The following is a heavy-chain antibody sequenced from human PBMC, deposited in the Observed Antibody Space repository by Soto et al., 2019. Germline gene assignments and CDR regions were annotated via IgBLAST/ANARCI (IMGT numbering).Heavy chain of an antibody. CDR2: IKEDGSET. D-gene: IGHD5-18*01. Sequence: EVQLVESGGGLVQPGGSLRLSCAASGLTFSTSWMSWVRQAPGKGLEWVANIKEDGSETYYLVSLKGRFTISRDNAKNSLYLQMNSLRGEDTAVYYCASLRGVYSDGFHFDYWGQGTLVTVSS. CDR1: GLTFSTSW. J-gene: IGHJ4*02. V-gene: IGHV3-7*05. CDR3: ASLRGVYSDGFHFDY.